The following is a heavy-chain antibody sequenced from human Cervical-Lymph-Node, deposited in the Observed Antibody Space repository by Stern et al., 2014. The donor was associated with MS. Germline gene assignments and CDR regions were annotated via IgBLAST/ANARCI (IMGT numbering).Heavy chain of an antibody. D-gene: IGHD3-22*01. J-gene: IGHJ6*02. CDR2: LFLDADK. Sequence: QITLKESGPTLVKPTQTLTLTCTFSGFSLTTSGVGVDWIRQPPGKALEWLAPLFLDADKRHSPSLRSRLTITKDIFKNQVVLTMTNMDPVDTATYYCAHSSYYDSSGYYPSYSYYYVMDVWGQGTTVTVSS. V-gene: IGHV2-5*02. CDR1: GFSLTTSGVG. CDR3: AHSSYYDSSGYYPSYSYYYVMDV.